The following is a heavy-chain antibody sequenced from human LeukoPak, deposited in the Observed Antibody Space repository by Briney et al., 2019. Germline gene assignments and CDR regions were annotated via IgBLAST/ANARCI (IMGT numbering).Heavy chain of an antibody. V-gene: IGHV3-48*01. J-gene: IGHJ6*02. CDR2: ISSSSSTI. CDR3: ARDYGDYGGYYYGMDV. D-gene: IGHD4-17*01. CDR1: GFTFSSYS. Sequence: GGSLRLSCAASGFTFSSYSMNWVRQAPGKGLEWVSYISSSSSTIYYADSVKGRFTISRDNAKNSLYLQMNSLRAEDTAVYYCARDYGDYGGYYYGMDVWGQGTTVTVSS.